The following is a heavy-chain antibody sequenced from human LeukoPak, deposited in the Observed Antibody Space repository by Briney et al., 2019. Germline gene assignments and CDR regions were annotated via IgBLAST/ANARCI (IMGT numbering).Heavy chain of an antibody. D-gene: IGHD3-16*01. V-gene: IGHV5-51*01. CDR2: IYPGDSDT. CDR1: GYTFSSYW. Sequence: GESLKISFKASGYTFSSYWIGWVRQMPGKGLEWMGIIYPGDSDTRHTPPSQALVSISADNPISTAYVQWSSLKASDTAMYYCARPKFGGGSDYWGQGTLVTVSS. J-gene: IGHJ4*02. CDR3: ARPKFGGGSDY.